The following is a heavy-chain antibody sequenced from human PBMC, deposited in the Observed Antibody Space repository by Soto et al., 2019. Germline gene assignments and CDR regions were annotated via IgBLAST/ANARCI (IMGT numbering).Heavy chain of an antibody. D-gene: IGHD2-2*01. CDR1: GFTFSTYS. V-gene: IGHV3-21*01. CDR2: ISGSSIYI. Sequence: GGSLRLSCEASGFTFSTYSMVWVRQAPGKGLEWVSSISGSSIYIYYADSVKGRFTISRDNAKNSLYLQMDSLGAEDTAVYYCARCHFCSSASCHYAFDIWGQGTMVTVSS. CDR3: ARCHFCSSASCHYAFDI. J-gene: IGHJ3*02.